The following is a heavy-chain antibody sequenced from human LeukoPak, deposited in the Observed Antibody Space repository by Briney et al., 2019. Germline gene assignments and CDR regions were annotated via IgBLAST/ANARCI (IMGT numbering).Heavy chain of an antibody. Sequence: GGSLRLSCAASGFTFSNYAMRWVRQAPGKGLEWVSGIRGSGQITSYADSVKGRFTISRDNSKNTLYLQMNSLRAEDTAVYYCAKDTPTAGRYDAFDIWGQGTMVAVSS. J-gene: IGHJ3*02. CDR2: IRGSGQIT. CDR3: AKDTPTAGRYDAFDI. D-gene: IGHD2-8*02. CDR1: GFTFSNYA. V-gene: IGHV3-23*01.